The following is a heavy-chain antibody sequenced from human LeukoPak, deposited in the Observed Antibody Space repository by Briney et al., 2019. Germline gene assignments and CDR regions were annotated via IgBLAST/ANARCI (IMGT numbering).Heavy chain of an antibody. D-gene: IGHD1-1*01. CDR3: ARAQALELEPTNWFDP. V-gene: IGHV1-18*01. Sequence: ASVKVSCKAPGYTFTSYGISWVRQAPGQGLEWMGWISAYNGNTNYAQKLQGRVTMTTDTSTSTAYMELRSLRSDDTAVYYCARAQALELEPTNWFDPWGQGTLVTVSS. CDR2: ISAYNGNT. J-gene: IGHJ5*02. CDR1: GYTFTSYG.